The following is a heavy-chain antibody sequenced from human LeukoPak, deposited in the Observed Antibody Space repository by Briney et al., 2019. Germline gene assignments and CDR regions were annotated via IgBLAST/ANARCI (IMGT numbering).Heavy chain of an antibody. CDR1: GFTFSSYA. J-gene: IGHJ5*02. V-gene: IGHV3-30*01. Sequence: GGSLRLSCAASGFTFSSYAMHWVRQAPGKGLEWVAVISYDGSNKYYADSVKGRFTISRDNSKNTLYLQMNSLRAEDTAVYYCAKGSVWFGEYHWFDPWGQGTLVTVSS. CDR2: ISYDGSNK. CDR3: AKGSVWFGEYHWFDP. D-gene: IGHD3-10*01.